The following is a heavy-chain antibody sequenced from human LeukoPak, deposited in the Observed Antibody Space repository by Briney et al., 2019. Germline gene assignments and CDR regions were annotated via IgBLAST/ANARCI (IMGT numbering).Heavy chain of an antibody. Sequence: SETLSLTCTVSGGSISSSSYYWGWIRQPPGKGLEWIGSIYYSGSTYYNPSLKSRVTKSVDTSKNQFSLKLSSVTAADTAVYYCASRAGTMVRGVIIAGWFDPWGQGTLVTVSS. CDR1: GGSISSSSYY. J-gene: IGHJ5*02. D-gene: IGHD3-10*01. V-gene: IGHV4-39*01. CDR2: IYYSGST. CDR3: ASRAGTMVRGVIIAGWFDP.